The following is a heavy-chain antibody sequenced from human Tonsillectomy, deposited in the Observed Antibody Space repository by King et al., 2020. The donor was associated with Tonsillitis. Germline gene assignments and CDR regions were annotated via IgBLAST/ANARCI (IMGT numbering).Heavy chain of an antibody. CDR2: ISTSGST. Sequence: QLQESGPGLVKPSQTLSLTCSVSGGSINSSSYYWSWIRQPAGKGLEWIGRISTSGSTHYNPSLKSRVTMSVDTSKKQFSLKLTSVTAADTAVYYCARPPITSSSPSWYYNNYMNVGGKGTPVTASS. V-gene: IGHV4-61*02. D-gene: IGHD2-15*01. J-gene: IGHJ6*03. CDR1: GGSINSSSYY. CDR3: ARPPITSSSPSWYYNNYMNV.